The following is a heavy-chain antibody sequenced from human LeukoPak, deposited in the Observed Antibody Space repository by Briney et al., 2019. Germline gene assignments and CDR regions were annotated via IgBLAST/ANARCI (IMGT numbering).Heavy chain of an antibody. CDR1: GFTFSSYA. CDR2: ISGSGGST. CDR3: ATRVLGLYYFDF. V-gene: IGHV3-23*01. J-gene: IGHJ4*02. D-gene: IGHD3-16*01. Sequence: GGSLRLSCAASGFTFSSYAMSWVRQAPGKGLEWVSTISGSGGSTYYADSVKGRFTISRDNSKNTLYLQMNSLRAEDTAVYYCATRVLGLYYFDFWGQGALVTVSS.